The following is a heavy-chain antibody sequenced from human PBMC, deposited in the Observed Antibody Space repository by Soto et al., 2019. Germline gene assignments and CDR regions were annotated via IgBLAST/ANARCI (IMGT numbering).Heavy chain of an antibody. V-gene: IGHV3-15*01. J-gene: IGHJ2*01. D-gene: IGHD2-15*01. CDR3: FFSSRRRHTRYRSGLGIPAEPLSDL. CDR2: IKSKTDGGTT. Sequence: PGKGPEWVGRIKSKTDGGTTDYAAPVKGRFTISRDDSKNTLYLQMNSLKTEDTAVYYFFFSSRRRHTRYRSGLGIPAEPLSDL.